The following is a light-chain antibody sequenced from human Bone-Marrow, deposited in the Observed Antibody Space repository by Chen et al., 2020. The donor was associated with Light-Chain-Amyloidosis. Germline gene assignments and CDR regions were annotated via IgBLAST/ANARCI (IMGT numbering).Light chain of an antibody. CDR2: WAS. CDR1: QNILYSSNNRNH. V-gene: IGKV4-1*01. J-gene: IGKJ4*01. Sequence: DIVMTQSPDALAGSLGERATINCKSSQNILYSSNNRNHLAWYQQKPGQPPKLVIYWASTRESGVPDRFSGSGSGTDFTLTISSLQAEDVAVYYCQQYYDTPLTFGGGTKVEIK. CDR3: QQYYDTPLT.